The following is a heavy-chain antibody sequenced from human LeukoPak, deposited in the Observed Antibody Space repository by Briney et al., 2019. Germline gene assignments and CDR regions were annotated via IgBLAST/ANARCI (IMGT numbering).Heavy chain of an antibody. Sequence: PGGSLRLSCVASGFPFSSYWMTWVRQAPGKGLEWVANIKQDGSKKSYVDSVKGRFTISRDNAKNSLYLQMNSLRAEDTAVYYCARDSRIAVAGEYYYYYYGMDVWGQGTTVTVSS. CDR2: IKQDGSKK. V-gene: IGHV3-7*01. D-gene: IGHD6-19*01. J-gene: IGHJ6*02. CDR3: ARDSRIAVAGEYYYYYYGMDV. CDR1: GFPFSSYW.